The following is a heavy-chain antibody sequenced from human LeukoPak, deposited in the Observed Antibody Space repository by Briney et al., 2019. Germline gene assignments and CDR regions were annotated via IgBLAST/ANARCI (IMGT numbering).Heavy chain of an antibody. J-gene: IGHJ4*02. CDR3: ARDPRDYVWGSYLPYFDY. D-gene: IGHD3-16*02. CDR2: INPNSGGT. V-gene: IGHV1-2*02. Sequence: ASVTVSCKASGYTCTGYYMHWVRQAPGQGLEWMGWINPNSGGTNDAQKFQGRVAMTRDTSISTAYMELSRLRSDDTAVYYCARDPRDYVWGSYLPYFDYWGQGTLVTVSS. CDR1: GYTCTGYY.